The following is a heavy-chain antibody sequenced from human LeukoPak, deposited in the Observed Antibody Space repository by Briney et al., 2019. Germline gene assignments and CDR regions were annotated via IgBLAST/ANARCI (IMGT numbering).Heavy chain of an antibody. D-gene: IGHD5-24*01. V-gene: IGHV3-30*04. Sequence: GRSLRLSCAAPGFTFSSYAMHWVRQAPGKGLEWVAVISYDGSNKYYADSVKGRFTISRDNSKNTLYLQMNSLRAEDTAVYYRARDQGYTFDYWGQGTLVTVSS. J-gene: IGHJ4*02. CDR1: GFTFSSYA. CDR2: ISYDGSNK. CDR3: ARDQGYTFDY.